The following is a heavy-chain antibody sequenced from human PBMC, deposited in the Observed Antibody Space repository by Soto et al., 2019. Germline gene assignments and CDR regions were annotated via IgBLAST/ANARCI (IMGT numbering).Heavy chain of an antibody. V-gene: IGHV5-51*01. CDR1: GYSFTSYW. Sequence: GESLKISCRGSGYSFTSYWIGWVRQMPGKGLEWMGIIYPGDSDTRYSPSFQGQVTISADKSISTAYLQWSSLKASDTAMYYCASLIVATTSPHDSSGYYYPHYFDYWGQGTLVTVSS. J-gene: IGHJ4*02. D-gene: IGHD3-22*01. CDR3: ASLIVATTSPHDSSGYYYPHYFDY. CDR2: IYPGDSDT.